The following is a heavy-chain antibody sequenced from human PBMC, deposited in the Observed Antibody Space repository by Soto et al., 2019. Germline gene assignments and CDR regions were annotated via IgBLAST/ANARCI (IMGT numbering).Heavy chain of an antibody. V-gene: IGHV1-69*13. CDR3: ARDMYSSGSHDAFDI. CDR2: IIPIFGTA. D-gene: IGHD6-19*01. CDR1: GGTFSSYA. J-gene: IGHJ3*02. Sequence: GASVKVSCKSSGGTFSSYAISCVRQAPGQGLEWMGGIIPIFGTANYAQKFQGRVTITADESTSTAYMELSSLRSEDTAVYYCARDMYSSGSHDAFDIWGQGTMVTVSS.